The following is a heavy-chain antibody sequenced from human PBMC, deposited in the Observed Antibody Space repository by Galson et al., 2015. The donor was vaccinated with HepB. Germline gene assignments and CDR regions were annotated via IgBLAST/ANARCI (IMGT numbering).Heavy chain of an antibody. CDR1: GGSITSSSYY. J-gene: IGHJ4*02. CDR3: ARLRGGPYITDGPIFDY. D-gene: IGHD1-14*01. CDR2: IYYSGST. V-gene: IGHV4-39*01. Sequence: LSLTCTVSGGSITSSSYYWGWIRQPPGKGLEWIGSIYYSGSTYYNPSLKSRVTISVDTSKNQFSLKLSSVTAADTAVYYCARLRGGPYITDGPIFDYWGQGTLVTVSS.